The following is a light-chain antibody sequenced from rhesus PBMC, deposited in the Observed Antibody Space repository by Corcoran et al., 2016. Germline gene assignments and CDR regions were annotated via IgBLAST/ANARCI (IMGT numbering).Light chain of an antibody. CDR2: APS. V-gene: IGKV1-25*02. Sequence: DIQMTQSPSSLSVSVGDRVTITCRASQGISSYLAWYQQKPGKPPKLLISAPSTLQSGVPSRFSGNGYGTDFTLTISSLQPEDFATYCCQQHHSFPPSFGQGTKVEIK. CDR3: QQHHSFPPS. CDR1: QGISSY. J-gene: IGKJ2*01.